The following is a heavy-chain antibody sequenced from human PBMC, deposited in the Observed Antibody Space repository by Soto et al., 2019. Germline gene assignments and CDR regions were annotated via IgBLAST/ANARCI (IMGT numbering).Heavy chain of an antibody. CDR1: GYTFTSYD. D-gene: IGHD2-15*01. CDR2: MNPNSGNT. CDR3: ARRARILYVRRNNWFDP. J-gene: IGHJ5*02. Sequence: QVQLVQSGAEVKKPGASVKVSCKASGYTFTSYDINWVRRATGQGLEWMGWMNPNSGNTGYAQKFQGRVTMTRNTSISTAYMELSSLRSEDTAVYYCARRARILYVRRNNWFDPWGQGTLVTVSS. V-gene: IGHV1-8*01.